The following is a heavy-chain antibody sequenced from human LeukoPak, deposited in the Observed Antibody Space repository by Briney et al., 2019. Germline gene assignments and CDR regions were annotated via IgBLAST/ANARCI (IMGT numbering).Heavy chain of an antibody. V-gene: IGHV4-39*01. CDR1: GGSISSSSFY. J-gene: IGHJ6*02. CDR2: IYYSGSI. CDR3: ARHGIVGATYYGMDV. D-gene: IGHD1-26*01. Sequence: SETLSLTCTVSGGSISSSSFYWGWIRQPPGKGLEWIGSIYYSGSIYYNPSLKSRVTISVDTSKNQFSLKLSSVTAADTAVYYCARHGIVGATYYGMDVWGQGTTVTVSS.